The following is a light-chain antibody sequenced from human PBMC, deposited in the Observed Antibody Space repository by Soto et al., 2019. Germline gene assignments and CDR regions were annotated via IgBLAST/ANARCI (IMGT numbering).Light chain of an antibody. CDR2: EVI. CDR1: SSDVGAYDY. Sequence: QSALTPPACVSGSPGQSITISCTGTSSDVGAYDYVSWYQQHPGKDPKLMIYEVINRPSGVSNRFSGSKSGNTASLTISGLQAEDEADYYCCSYRSSAPLVVFGSGTKLTVL. J-gene: IGLJ1*01. CDR3: CSYRSSAPLVV. V-gene: IGLV2-14*01.